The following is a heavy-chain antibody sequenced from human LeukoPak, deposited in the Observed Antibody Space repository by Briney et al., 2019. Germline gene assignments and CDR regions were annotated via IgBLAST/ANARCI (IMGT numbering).Heavy chain of an antibody. D-gene: IGHD4-23*01. J-gene: IGHJ4*02. CDR2: ISSHSSYR. CDR3: VRATTVVSAFDY. CDR1: GFTFSDYY. V-gene: IGHV3-11*05. Sequence: GGSLRLSCAGSGFTFSDYYMSWIRQAPGKGLEWVSYISSHSSYRHYTDSVKGRFTISRDNAKNSLYLQMNSLRAEDTAVYYCVRATTVVSAFDYWGQGTLVTVSS.